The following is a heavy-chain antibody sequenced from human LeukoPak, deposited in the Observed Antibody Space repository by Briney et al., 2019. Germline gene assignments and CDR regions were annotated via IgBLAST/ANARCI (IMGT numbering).Heavy chain of an antibody. CDR3: ARVGQWLVGGYFDY. CDR2: ISAYNGHT. V-gene: IGHV1-18*01. Sequence: GASVKVSCKASGYTFTNYGISWVRQAPGQGLEWMGWISAYNGHTKYAQKLQGRVTMTTDTSTSTAYMELRSLRSDDTAVYYCARVGQWLVGGYFDYWGQGTLVTVSS. D-gene: IGHD6-19*01. CDR1: GYTFTNYG. J-gene: IGHJ4*02.